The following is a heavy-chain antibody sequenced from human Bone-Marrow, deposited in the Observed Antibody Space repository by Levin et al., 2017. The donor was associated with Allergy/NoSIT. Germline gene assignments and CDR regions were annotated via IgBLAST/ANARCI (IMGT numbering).Heavy chain of an antibody. V-gene: IGHV1-18*03. CDR3: ARLYYDVFAGSGIDY. Sequence: GESLKISCKTSGYSFNAFGITWVRQAPGQGLEWMGWISGYNGDTNYAQKFQGRVTMTQDTSTSTADLELRSLRSDDMAVFYCARLYYDVFAGSGIDYWGQGTLVTVSS. CDR2: ISGYNGDT. CDR1: GYSFNAFG. J-gene: IGHJ4*02. D-gene: IGHD3-9*01.